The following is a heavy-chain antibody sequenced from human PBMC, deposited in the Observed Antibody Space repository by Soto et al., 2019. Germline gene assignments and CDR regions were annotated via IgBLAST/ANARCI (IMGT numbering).Heavy chain of an antibody. CDR3: ARDWDSSSWSYYFDY. D-gene: IGHD6-13*01. V-gene: IGHV3-33*08. Sequence: GGTLRLSCAASGFTLRSYSMNWVRQAPGKGLEWEPSIWYDRSNIYYADSVKGRFTISRDNSKNTLYLQMNSLRAEDTAVYYCARDWDSSSWSYYFDYWGQGTLVTVSS. CDR1: GFTLRSYS. CDR2: IWYDRSNI. J-gene: IGHJ4*02.